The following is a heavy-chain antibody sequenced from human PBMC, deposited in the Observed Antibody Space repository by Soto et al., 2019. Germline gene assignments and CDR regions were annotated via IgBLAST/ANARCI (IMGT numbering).Heavy chain of an antibody. V-gene: IGHV1-2*02. J-gene: IGHJ5*02. CDR3: ARALLEQPRGVAGTPGWFDP. D-gene: IGHD6-19*01. CDR2: ISPNSGGT. Sequence: ASVKVSCKASGYTFTGYNIHWVRQAPGQGLEWMGWISPNSGGTNYAQNFQGRVTMTRDTSISTAYMELSRLRSDDTAVYYCARALLEQPRGVAGTPGWFDPWGQGTLVTVP. CDR1: GYTFTGYN.